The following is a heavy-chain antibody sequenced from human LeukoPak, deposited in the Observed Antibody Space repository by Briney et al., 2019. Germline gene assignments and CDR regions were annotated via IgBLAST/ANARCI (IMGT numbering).Heavy chain of an antibody. J-gene: IGHJ4*02. V-gene: IGHV3-48*01. D-gene: IGHD3-16*02. CDR3: ARDHDYIWGSYPKGDY. CDR2: ISSSSSTR. Sequence: GGSLRLSCAASGFTFSSYAMSWARQAPGKGLEWISYISSSSSTRYYADSLKGRFTISRDNAKNSLYLQMNSLTAEDTAVYYCARDHDYIWGSYPKGDYWGQGTLVTVSS. CDR1: GFTFSSYA.